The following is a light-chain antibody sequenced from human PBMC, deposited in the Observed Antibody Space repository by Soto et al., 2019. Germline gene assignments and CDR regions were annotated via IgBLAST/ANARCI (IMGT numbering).Light chain of an antibody. Sequence: DIVMTQSPLSLPVTPGEPASISCRSSQSLLQSNGYNYLDWYLQKPGQSPQLLIYLGSNRASGVHDRFSGSGSGTDFTLKIRRVEAEDVGVYFCMQALQTITFGQGTRLEIK. V-gene: IGKV2-28*01. CDR3: MQALQTIT. J-gene: IGKJ5*01. CDR1: QSLLQSNGYNY. CDR2: LGS.